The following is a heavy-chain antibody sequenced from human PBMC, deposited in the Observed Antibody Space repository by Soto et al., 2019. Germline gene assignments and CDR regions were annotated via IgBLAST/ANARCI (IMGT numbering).Heavy chain of an antibody. CDR3: ASFLWWNDGVWGFDP. V-gene: IGHV1-8*01. J-gene: IGHJ5*02. CDR1: GYTFTSYD. Sequence: QVQLVQSGAEVKKPGASVKVSCKASGYTFTSYDINWVRQATGQGLEWMGWMNPNSGNTGYAQKFQGRVTMTRNTCISTAYMELSSLRSEDTAVYYCASFLWWNDGVWGFDPWGQGTLVTVSS. D-gene: IGHD1-1*01. CDR2: MNPNSGNT.